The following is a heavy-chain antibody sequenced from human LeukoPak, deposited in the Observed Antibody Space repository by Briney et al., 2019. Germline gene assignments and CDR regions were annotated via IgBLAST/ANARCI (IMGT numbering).Heavy chain of an antibody. CDR3: ARQSCGDCQFDP. V-gene: IGHV1-18*01. Sequence: VASVKVSCKASGYTFTSYGISWVRQAPGQGLERMGWISAYNGNTNYAQKLQGRVTMTTDTSTSTAYMELRSLRSDDTAVYYCARQSCGDCQFDPWGQGTLVTVSS. CDR2: ISAYNGNT. D-gene: IGHD2-21*02. CDR1: GYTFTSYG. J-gene: IGHJ5*02.